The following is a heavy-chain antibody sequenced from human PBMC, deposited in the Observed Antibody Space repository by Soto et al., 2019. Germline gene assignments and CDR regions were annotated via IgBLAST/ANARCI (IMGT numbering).Heavy chain of an antibody. D-gene: IGHD1-7*01. V-gene: IGHV3-53*01. J-gene: IGHJ4*02. CDR2: ISSYDST. Sequence: DVQLVESGGGLIQPGGSLSLSCAAFDFSVSNKFMTWVRQAPGKGLEWIAVISSYDSTHYADSVTGRFTISRDSSETTVLLQMNSLRAEDTAIYSCATGPQRNSIYFYWGQGTMVTVSS. CDR1: DFSVSNKF. CDR3: ATGPQRNSIYFY.